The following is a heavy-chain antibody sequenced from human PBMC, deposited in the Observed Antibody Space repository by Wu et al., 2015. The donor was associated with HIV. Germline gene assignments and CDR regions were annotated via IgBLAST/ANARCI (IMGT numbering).Heavy chain of an antibody. CDR1: GDDFTSYA. CDR2: INPLFGTT. CDR3: ARNTDSVATSLYSLGV. Sequence: QAQLVQLGAEVKKPGSSVKVTCKASGDDFTSYAVSWVRQAPGQGLEWMGGINPLFGTTKHAERFQDRVTFTTDESKSTAYMELSSLRSEDTAVYYCARNTDSVATSLYSLGVWGQGTTVTVSS. D-gene: IGHD5-12*01. V-gene: IGHV1-69*05. J-gene: IGHJ6*02.